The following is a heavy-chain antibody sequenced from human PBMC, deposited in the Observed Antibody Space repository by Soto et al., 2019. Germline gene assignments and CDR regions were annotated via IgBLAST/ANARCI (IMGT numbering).Heavy chain of an antibody. J-gene: IGHJ4*02. CDR1: GGSFSGYY. Sequence: PSETLSLTCAVYGGSFSGYYWSWVRQPPGKGLEWIGEINHSGSTNYNPSLKSRVTISVDTSKNQFSLKLSSVTAADTAVYYCARLAPPAYSSRRYGDYWGQGTLVTVSS. CDR3: ARLAPPAYSSRRYGDY. V-gene: IGHV4-34*01. CDR2: INHSGST. D-gene: IGHD6-13*01.